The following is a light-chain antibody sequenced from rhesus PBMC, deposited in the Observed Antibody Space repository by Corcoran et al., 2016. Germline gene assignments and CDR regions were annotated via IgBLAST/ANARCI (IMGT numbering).Light chain of an antibody. CDR2: KAS. J-gene: IGKJ2*01. Sequence: DIQMTQSPSSLSASVGDTVTITCRASQSISSWLDWYQQKPGKAPKLLIYKASNLQSGVPSRFSGSGSGTDFTLTISSLQPEDFATYYCQQHNSYPYSFGQGTKVEIK. V-gene: IGKV1-22*01. CDR1: QSISSW. CDR3: QQHNSYPYS.